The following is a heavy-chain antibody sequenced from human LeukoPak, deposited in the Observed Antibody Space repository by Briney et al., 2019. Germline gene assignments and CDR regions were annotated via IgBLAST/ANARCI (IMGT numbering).Heavy chain of an antibody. CDR2: IYLGDSDT. V-gene: IGHV5-51*01. CDR1: GYSFTSYW. Sequence: GESLKISCKGSGYSFTSYWIGWVRQMPAKGLEWMAIIYLGDSDTRYSPSFQGQVPTSADKSISTAYLQWSSLKASDTAMYYCARLPKDIVVVVAATHWGQGTLVTVSS. J-gene: IGHJ4*02. CDR3: ARLPKDIVVVVAATH. D-gene: IGHD2-15*01.